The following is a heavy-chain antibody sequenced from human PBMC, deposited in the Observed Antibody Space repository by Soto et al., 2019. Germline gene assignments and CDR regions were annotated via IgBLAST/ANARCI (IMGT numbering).Heavy chain of an antibody. CDR3: ARDLASINEIWTGHFDL. J-gene: IGHJ4*02. CDR1: GGSMSNYY. V-gene: IGHV4-4*07. Sequence: QVQLQESGPGLVKPPETLSLTCTISGGSMSNYYWSWIRQPAGKGLEWIGRIYTTGSTHYNPSPKSRVLLSMDRSKNHFSLELNYVTAADTAVYYCARDLASINEIWTGHFDLWGQGILVNVSS. CDR2: IYTTGST. D-gene: IGHD3-9*01.